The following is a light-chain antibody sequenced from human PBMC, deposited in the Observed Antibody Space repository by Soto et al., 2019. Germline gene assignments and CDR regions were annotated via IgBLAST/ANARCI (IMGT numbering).Light chain of an antibody. CDR3: QQYSSSRT. CDR2: GAS. CDR1: QSVSSSY. V-gene: IGKV3-20*01. J-gene: IGKJ1*01. Sequence: IVLTQSPGILSLSPGERATLSCRASQSVSSSYLAWYQQKPGQAPRLLIYGASSRATGIPVRFSGSGSETDFTLTITRLEPEDFAIYYCQQYSSSRTFGQGTKVDIK.